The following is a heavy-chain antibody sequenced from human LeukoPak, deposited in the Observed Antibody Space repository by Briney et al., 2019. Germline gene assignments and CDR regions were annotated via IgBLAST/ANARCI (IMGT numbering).Heavy chain of an antibody. Sequence: GGSLRLSCAASGFTFSSYGMHWVRQAPGKGLEWVAVISYDGSNKYYADSVKGRFTISRDNSKNTLYLQMNSLRAEDTALYYCAAGVYFFDYWGQGTLVTVSS. CDR2: ISYDGSNK. J-gene: IGHJ4*02. D-gene: IGHD3-3*01. CDR3: AAGVYFFDY. CDR1: GFTFSSYG. V-gene: IGHV3-30*03.